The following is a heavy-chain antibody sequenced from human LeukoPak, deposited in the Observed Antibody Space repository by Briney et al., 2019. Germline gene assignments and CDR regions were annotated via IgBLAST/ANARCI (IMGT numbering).Heavy chain of an antibody. CDR2: IYYSGIT. D-gene: IGHD3-22*01. CDR3: ARHLNDRSGYYPMDV. J-gene: IGHJ6*02. Sequence: PSETLSLTCTVSGGSISSYYWSWIRQPPGKGLEWIGYIYYSGITNYNPSLKSRVTISVDTSKNQFSLNLSSVTAADTAVYYCARHLNDRSGYYPMDVWGQGTTVTVSS. V-gene: IGHV4-59*08. CDR1: GGSISSYY.